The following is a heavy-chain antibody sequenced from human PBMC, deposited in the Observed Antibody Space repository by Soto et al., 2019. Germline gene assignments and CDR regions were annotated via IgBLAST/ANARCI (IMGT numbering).Heavy chain of an antibody. Sequence: ASVKVSCKASGYTFTSYDINWVRQATGQGLEWMGWMNPNSGNTGYAQKFQGRVTMTRNTSISTAYMELSSLRSEDTAVYYCATGTPLRLVYYVMDVWGQGTAVTVSS. CDR3: ATGTPLRLVYYVMDV. J-gene: IGHJ6*02. CDR2: MNPNSGNT. CDR1: GYTFTSYD. V-gene: IGHV1-8*01. D-gene: IGHD1-1*01.